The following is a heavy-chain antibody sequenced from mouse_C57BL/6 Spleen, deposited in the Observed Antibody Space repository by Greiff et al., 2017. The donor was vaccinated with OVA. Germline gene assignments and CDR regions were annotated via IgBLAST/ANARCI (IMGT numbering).Heavy chain of an antibody. V-gene: IGHV5-17*01. Sequence: EVKLMESGGGLVKPGGSLKLSCAASGFTFSDYGMHWVRQAPEKGLEWVAYISSGSSTIYYADTVKGRFTISRDNAKNTLFLQMTSLRSEDTAMYYCASYGLRRSFAYWGQGTLVTVSA. CDR2: ISSGSSTI. D-gene: IGHD2-4*01. CDR3: ASYGLRRSFAY. J-gene: IGHJ3*01. CDR1: GFTFSDYG.